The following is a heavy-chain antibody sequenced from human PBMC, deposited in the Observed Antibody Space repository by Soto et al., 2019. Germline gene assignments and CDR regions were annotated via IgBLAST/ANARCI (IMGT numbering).Heavy chain of an antibody. CDR3: ARDCSSTSCRYGMDV. CDR1: GFTFSSYA. J-gene: IGHJ6*02. Sequence: QVQLVESGGGVVQPGRSLGLSCAASGFTFSSYAMHWVRQAPGKGLEWVAVISYDGSNKYYADSVKGRFTISRDNSKNTLYLQMNSLRAEDTAVYYCARDCSSTSCRYGMDVWGQGTTVTVSS. D-gene: IGHD2-2*01. CDR2: ISYDGSNK. V-gene: IGHV3-30-3*01.